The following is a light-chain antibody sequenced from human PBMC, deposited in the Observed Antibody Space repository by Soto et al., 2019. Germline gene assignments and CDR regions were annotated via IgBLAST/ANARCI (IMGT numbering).Light chain of an antibody. CDR3: QQSYSTPLT. V-gene: IGKV1-39*01. CDR2: AAS. CDR1: QSISSY. J-gene: IGKJ4*01. Sequence: DIQMTQSPSSLSASVGDRVTITCRASQSISSYLNWYQQKPGKAPKLPIYAASSLQSGVPSRFSGSGSGTDFTLTISSPQPEDFATYYCQQSYSTPLTFGGGTKVDIK.